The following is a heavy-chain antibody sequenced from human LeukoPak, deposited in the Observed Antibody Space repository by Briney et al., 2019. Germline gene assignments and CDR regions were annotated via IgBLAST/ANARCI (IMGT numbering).Heavy chain of an antibody. CDR2: ISGSGGST. V-gene: IGHV3-23*01. CDR1: GFTFSSYG. D-gene: IGHD4-11*01. CDR3: ARGYTNYGYTFDI. Sequence: PGGSLRLSCAASGFTFSSYGMIWVRQAPGKGLEWVSAISGSGGSTYYADSVKGRFTISRDNARNSLYLQMNSLRGEDTAVYYCARGYTNYGYTFDIWGQGTMVTVSS. J-gene: IGHJ3*02.